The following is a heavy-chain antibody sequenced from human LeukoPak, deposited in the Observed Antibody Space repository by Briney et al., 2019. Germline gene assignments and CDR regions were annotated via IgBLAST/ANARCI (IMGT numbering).Heavy chain of an antibody. Sequence: GRSLRLSCAASGFTFDDYAMHWVRQAPGKGLEWVSGISWNSGSIGYADSVKGRFTISRDNAKNSLYLQMNSLRAEDTALYYCAKEAYSSSSGGFDYWGQGTLVTVSS. J-gene: IGHJ4*02. D-gene: IGHD6-6*01. V-gene: IGHV3-9*01. CDR2: ISWNSGSI. CDR3: AKEAYSSSSGGFDY. CDR1: GFTFDDYA.